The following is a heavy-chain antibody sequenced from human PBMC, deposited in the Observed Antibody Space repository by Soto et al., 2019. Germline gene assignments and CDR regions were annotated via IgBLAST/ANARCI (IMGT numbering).Heavy chain of an antibody. D-gene: IGHD5-18*01. J-gene: IGHJ4*02. CDR2: ISSSSSYI. CDR3: ARDPFLVPDTAMVKFDY. Sequence: PGGSLRLSCAASGFTFSSYSINWVRQAPGKGLEWVSSISSSSSYIYYADSVKGRFTISRDNAKNSLYLQMNSLRAEDTAVYYCARDPFLVPDTAMVKFDYWGQGTLVTVSS. CDR1: GFTFSSYS. V-gene: IGHV3-21*01.